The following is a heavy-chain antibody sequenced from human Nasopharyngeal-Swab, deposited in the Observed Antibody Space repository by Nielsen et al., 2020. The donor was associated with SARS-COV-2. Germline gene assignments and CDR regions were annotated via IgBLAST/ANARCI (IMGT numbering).Heavy chain of an antibody. CDR3: ARDWGNSGAFDI. CDR2: IYYSGST. J-gene: IGHJ3*02. CDR1: GGSISSGGYY. D-gene: IGHD4-23*01. V-gene: IGHV4-31*03. Sequence: SETLSLTCTVSGGSISSGGYYWSWIRQHPGKGLEWIGYIYYSGSTYYNPSLKSRVTISVDTSKNQFSLKLSSVTAAGTAVYYCARDWGNSGAFDIWGQGTMVTVSS.